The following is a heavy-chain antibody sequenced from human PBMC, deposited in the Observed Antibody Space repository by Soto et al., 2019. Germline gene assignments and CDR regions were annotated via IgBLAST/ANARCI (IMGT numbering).Heavy chain of an antibody. V-gene: IGHV1-18*04. CDR1: GYTVTNHW. CDR3: ARDLAYIREY. D-gene: IGHD3-10*01. CDR2: ISFGHDDI. J-gene: IGHJ4*02. Sequence: ASVKVSCKALGYTVTNHWMHWVRQAPGQGLEWMGWISFGHDDIGYAQKFQGRVIMTKDTSTNTAFMELRSLRSDDTAIYYCARDLAYIREYWGQGTQVTVSS.